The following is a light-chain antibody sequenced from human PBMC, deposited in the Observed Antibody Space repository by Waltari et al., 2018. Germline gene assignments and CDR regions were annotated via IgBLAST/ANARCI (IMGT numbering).Light chain of an antibody. V-gene: IGKV3-15*01. Sequence: EMVMTQSPATLSVSPGERATLSCRASQSVSSNLAWYQQKPGQAPRLLMYGASTRATGIPARFSGSGSGTEFTLTISSLQPEDFAVYYCQQYNNWPPMTFGQGTKVEIK. CDR2: GAS. J-gene: IGKJ1*01. CDR1: QSVSSN. CDR3: QQYNNWPPMT.